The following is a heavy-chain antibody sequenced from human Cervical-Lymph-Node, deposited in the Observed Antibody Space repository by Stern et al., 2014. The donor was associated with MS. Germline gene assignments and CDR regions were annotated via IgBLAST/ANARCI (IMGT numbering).Heavy chain of an antibody. D-gene: IGHD7-27*01. Sequence: QVQLQESGPGLVKPSQTLSLTCTVSGSSINSGGYYWTWIRQHPGKGLEWIGSLYYRGSTYYNPSLKSRITISLDTSTNQFSLRLTSVTAADTAMYYCAREALGSYFFDYWGRGTLVTVSS. CDR1: GSSINSGGYY. CDR3: AREALGSYFFDY. V-gene: IGHV4-31*03. J-gene: IGHJ4*02. CDR2: LYYRGST.